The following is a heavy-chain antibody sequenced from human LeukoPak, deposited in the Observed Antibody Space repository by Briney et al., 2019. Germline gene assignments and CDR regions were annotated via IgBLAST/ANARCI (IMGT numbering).Heavy chain of an antibody. Sequence: ASVKVSCKASGYYLTTYGLTWVRQAPGQGLEWMGWISALTGDTNYAQNLQDRVTLTTDTSTNTAYMELRSLRPDDTAMYYCTRGSTTGVEYFDYWGQGTPVTVSS. CDR3: TRGSTTGVEYFDY. CDR1: GYYLTTYG. V-gene: IGHV1-18*01. CDR2: ISALTGDT. J-gene: IGHJ4*02. D-gene: IGHD1/OR15-1a*01.